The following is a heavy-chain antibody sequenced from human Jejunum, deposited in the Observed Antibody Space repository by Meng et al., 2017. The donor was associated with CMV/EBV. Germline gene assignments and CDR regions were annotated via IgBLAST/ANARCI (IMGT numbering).Heavy chain of an antibody. Sequence: QEPGPGRVSPSETRALTCTVSGGSRNNYCRSWIRQAGEKRLEWIGRFYSSDTYNYHPSLNSRVTISLDTSKKEFSLILSYVTAADTARYYCSSGPGSSTREGFDHWGLGTLVTVSS. J-gene: IGHJ4*02. CDR3: SSGPGSSTREGFDH. D-gene: IGHD5/OR15-5a*01. V-gene: IGHV4-4*07. CDR1: GGSRNNYC. CDR2: FYSSDTY.